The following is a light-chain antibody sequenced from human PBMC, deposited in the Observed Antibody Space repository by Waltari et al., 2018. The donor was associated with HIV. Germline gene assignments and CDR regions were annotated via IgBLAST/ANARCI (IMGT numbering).Light chain of an antibody. CDR2: QDT. CDR1: EVGSRH. J-gene: IGLJ2*01. CDR3: QAWGTSNVV. V-gene: IGLV3-1*01. Sequence: SYELTQPPSVSVSPGVAPSITCPRDEVGSRHVPRDPPKAGQSPLLVIYQDTKRSSGIPERFSGANSGNTGTLTLSGTQTMDEADYYCQAWGTSNVVFGGGTKLTVL.